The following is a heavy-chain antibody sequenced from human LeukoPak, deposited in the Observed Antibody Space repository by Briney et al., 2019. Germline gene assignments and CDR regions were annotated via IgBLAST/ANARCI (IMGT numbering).Heavy chain of an antibody. CDR3: ASLRSSSYYFDY. Sequence: PSETLSLTCTVSGGSISSYYWSWIRQPPGKGLEWIGYIYYSGSTYYNPSLKSRVTISVDTSKNQFSLKLSSVTAADTAVYYCASLRSSSYYFDYWGQGTLVTVSS. D-gene: IGHD6-6*01. J-gene: IGHJ4*02. CDR1: GGSISSYY. CDR2: IYYSGST. V-gene: IGHV4-59*06.